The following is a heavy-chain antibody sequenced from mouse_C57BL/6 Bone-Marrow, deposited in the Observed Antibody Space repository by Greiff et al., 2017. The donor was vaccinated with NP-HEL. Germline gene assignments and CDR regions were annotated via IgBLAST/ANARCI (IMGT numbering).Heavy chain of an antibody. D-gene: IGHD2-4*01. J-gene: IGHJ3*01. CDR2: IYPGDGDT. CDR1: GYAFSSSW. Sequence: VQLQQSGPELVKPGASVKISCKASGYAFSSSWMNWVKQRPGKGLEWIGRIYPGDGDTNYNGKFKGKATLTADKSSSTAYMQLSSLTSEDSAVYFCARWDDYGWFAYWGQGTLVTVSA. CDR3: ARWDDYGWFAY. V-gene: IGHV1-82*01.